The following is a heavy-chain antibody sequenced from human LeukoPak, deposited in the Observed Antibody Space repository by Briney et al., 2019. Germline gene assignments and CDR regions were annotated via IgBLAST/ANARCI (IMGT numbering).Heavy chain of an antibody. CDR3: ARTGRGWFDP. D-gene: IGHD3-10*01. J-gene: IGHJ5*02. Sequence: ASVKVSCKASGYTFTSYGISWVRQAPGQGLEWMGWINPNSGGTNYAQKFQGRVTMTRDTSISTAYMELSRLRSDDTAVYYCARTGRGWFDPWGQGTLVTVSS. V-gene: IGHV1-2*02. CDR2: INPNSGGT. CDR1: GYTFTSYG.